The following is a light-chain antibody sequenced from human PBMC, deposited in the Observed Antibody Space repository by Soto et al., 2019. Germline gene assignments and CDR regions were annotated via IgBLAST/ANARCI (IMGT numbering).Light chain of an antibody. J-gene: IGKJ1*01. CDR1: QSVAANY. V-gene: IGKV3-15*01. Sequence: EVVLTQSPGTLSFSPGERATLCYRAIQSVAANYLAWYQQKRGQAPRLLIYDASIRATGIPDRFIGSGSGTEFTLTITSLQSEDFAVYYCQRYSDWPPWTFGQGTKVDI. CDR3: QRYSDWPPWT. CDR2: DAS.